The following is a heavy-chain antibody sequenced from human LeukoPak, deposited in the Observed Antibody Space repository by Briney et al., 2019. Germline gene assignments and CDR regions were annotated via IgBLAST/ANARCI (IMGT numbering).Heavy chain of an antibody. CDR1: GFTFSSYS. J-gene: IGHJ6*03. CDR3: ARPLRSAAADPYYYYYMDV. V-gene: IGHV3-21*01. CDR2: ISSSSSYI. D-gene: IGHD6-13*01. Sequence: GGSLRLSCAASGFTFSSYSMNWVRQAPGKGLEWVSSISSSSSYIYYADSVKGRFTISRDNAKNSLYLQMNSLRAEDTAVYYCARPLRSAAADPYYYYYMDVWGKGTTVTVSS.